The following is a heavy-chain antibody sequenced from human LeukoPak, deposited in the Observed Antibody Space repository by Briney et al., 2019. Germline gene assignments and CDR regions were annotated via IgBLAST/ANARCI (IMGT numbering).Heavy chain of an antibody. V-gene: IGHV4-34*01. Sequence: SETLSLTCAVYGGSFSGYYWSWIRQPPGKGLEWIGEINHSGSTNYNPSLKSRVTISVDTSKNQFSLKLSSVTAADTAVYYCASDPIQLWPENWGQGTLVTVSS. CDR1: GGSFSGYY. D-gene: IGHD5-18*01. CDR3: ASDPIQLWPEN. J-gene: IGHJ4*02. CDR2: INHSGST.